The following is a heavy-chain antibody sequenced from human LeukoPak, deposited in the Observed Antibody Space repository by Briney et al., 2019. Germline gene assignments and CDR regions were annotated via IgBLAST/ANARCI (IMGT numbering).Heavy chain of an antibody. V-gene: IGHV3-21*01. CDR2: ISSSSSYI. CDR3: ARDIGYCSGGSCYSLALDY. D-gene: IGHD2-15*01. J-gene: IGHJ4*02. CDR1: GFTFSSYS. Sequence: GGSLRLSCAASGFTFSSYSMNWVRQAPGKGLEWVSSISSSSSYIYYADSVKGRFTISRDNAKNSLYLQMNSLRAGDTAVYYCARDIGYCSGGSCYSLALDYWGQGTLVTVSS.